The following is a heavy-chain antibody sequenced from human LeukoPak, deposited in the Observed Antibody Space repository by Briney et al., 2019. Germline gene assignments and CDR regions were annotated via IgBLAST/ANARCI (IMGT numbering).Heavy chain of an antibody. CDR2: IYYSGST. J-gene: IGHJ4*02. CDR1: GGSISSSSYY. CDR3: ASRALVGASTVDY. Sequence: SETLSLTFTVSGGSISSSSYYWGWIRQPPGKGLEWIGSIYYSGSTYYNPSLKSRVTISVDTSKNQFSLKLSSVTAADTAVYYCASRALVGASTVDYWGQGTLVTVSS. V-gene: IGHV4-39*01. D-gene: IGHD1-26*01.